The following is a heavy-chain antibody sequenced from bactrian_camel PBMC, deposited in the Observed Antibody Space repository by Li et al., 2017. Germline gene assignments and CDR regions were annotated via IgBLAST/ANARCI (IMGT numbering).Heavy chain of an antibody. J-gene: IGHJ4*01. CDR3: AADTIGRCGDNYNY. Sequence: HVQLVESGGGSVQAGGSVRLSCKSNVYTSGFWCMAWFRQGPGGEGVATIVSDGSTTYASSVQGRFTISRDNTRNTLYLQMNSLKPEDTAMYYCAADTIGRCGDNYNYWGQGTQVTVS. V-gene: IGHV3S53*01. D-gene: IGHD2*01. CDR1: VYTSGFWC. CDR2: IVSDGST.